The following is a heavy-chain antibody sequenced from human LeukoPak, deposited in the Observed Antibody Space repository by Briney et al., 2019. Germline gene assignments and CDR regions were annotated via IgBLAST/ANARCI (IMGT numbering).Heavy chain of an antibody. CDR3: ARALGYSGYDSGVFGY. D-gene: IGHD5-12*01. J-gene: IGHJ4*02. CDR1: GYTFTSYD. V-gene: IGHV1-8*01. Sequence: ASVKVSCKASGYTFTSYDINWVRQATGQGLEWMGWMNPNSGNTGYAQKFQGRVTMTRNTSISTAYMELSSLRSEDTAVYYCARALGYSGYDSGVFGYWGQGTLVTVSS. CDR2: MNPNSGNT.